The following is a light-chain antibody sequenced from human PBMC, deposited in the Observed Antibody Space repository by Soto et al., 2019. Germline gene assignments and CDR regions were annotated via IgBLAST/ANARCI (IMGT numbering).Light chain of an antibody. Sequence: DIVMTQSPDSLAVSLGERATSNFNSSRSVLYSSNNKNYLAWYQHKPGQTPRLLIYDTSTRATGVPTRFSGSRSGAEFTLTINSLQSEDFAVYYCQPYNNWPLTFGGGTKVDI. V-gene: IGKV4-1*01. J-gene: IGKJ4*01. CDR3: QPYNNWPLT. CDR1: RSVLYSSNNKNY. CDR2: DTS.